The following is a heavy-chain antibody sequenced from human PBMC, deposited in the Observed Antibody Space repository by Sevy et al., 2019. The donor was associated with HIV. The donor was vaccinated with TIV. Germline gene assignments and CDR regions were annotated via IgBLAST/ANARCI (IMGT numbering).Heavy chain of an antibody. CDR1: GYTFTGYY. D-gene: IGHD6-13*01. V-gene: IGHV1-2*02. CDR2: INPNSGGT. Sequence: ASVKVSCKASGYTFTGYYMHWVRQAPGQGLEWMGWINPNSGGTNYAQKFQGRVTMTRETSISTAYMELSRLRSDDTAVYYCARDKSSSPSYWGQGTLVTVSS. CDR3: ARDKSSSPSY. J-gene: IGHJ4*02.